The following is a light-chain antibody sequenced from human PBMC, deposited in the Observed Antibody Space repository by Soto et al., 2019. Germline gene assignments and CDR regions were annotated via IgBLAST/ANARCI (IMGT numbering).Light chain of an antibody. V-gene: IGKV3-20*01. CDR1: QSVSSSY. Sequence: EIVLTQSPGTLSLSPGERATLSCRASQSVSSSYLAWYQQKPGQAPRLLIYGASSRATGIPDRFSGSGSGTDFTLTISRLEPEVLAGYYCQQLETFGQGTKVEIK. CDR3: QQLET. J-gene: IGKJ1*01. CDR2: GAS.